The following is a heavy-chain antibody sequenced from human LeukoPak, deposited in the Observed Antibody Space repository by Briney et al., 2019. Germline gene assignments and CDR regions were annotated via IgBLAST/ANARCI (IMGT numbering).Heavy chain of an antibody. J-gene: IGHJ4*02. D-gene: IGHD3-3*01. Sequence: GGSLRLSCSASGFTFNSYVMHWVRQAPGKGLEYVSAISSNGGSTYYADSVKGRFTISRDNSKNTLYLQMSSLRGEDTAVYYCARGEGGWSGITIPDYWGQGTLVTVSS. CDR1: GFTFNSYV. CDR3: ARGEGGWSGITIPDY. CDR2: ISSNGGST. V-gene: IGHV3-64D*09.